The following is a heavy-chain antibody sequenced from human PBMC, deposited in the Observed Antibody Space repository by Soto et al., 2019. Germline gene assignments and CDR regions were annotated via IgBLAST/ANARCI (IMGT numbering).Heavy chain of an antibody. Sequence: VGSLRLSCAASGFTLSSYAMSWVRQAPGKGLEWVSSISGSGGSTYYADSVKGRFTTSRDNSKNTLYLQMNSLRAEDTAVYYCAKDEYYDSSGYSYFDYWGQGTLVTVSS. CDR3: AKDEYYDSSGYSYFDY. CDR2: ISGSGGST. J-gene: IGHJ4*02. V-gene: IGHV3-23*01. D-gene: IGHD3-22*01. CDR1: GFTLSSYA.